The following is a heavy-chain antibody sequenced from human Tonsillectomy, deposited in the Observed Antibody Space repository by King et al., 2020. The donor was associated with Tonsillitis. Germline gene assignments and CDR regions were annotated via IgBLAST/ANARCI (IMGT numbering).Heavy chain of an antibody. CDR3: ARGSWRRVQGGDAFEN. D-gene: IGHD5-12*01. J-gene: IGHJ3*02. V-gene: IGHV3-30*01. CDR1: GFTFSSYT. Sequence: VQLVESGGGVVQPGRSLRLSCAASGFTFSSYTMYWVRQAPGKGLEWVAVISYDGSKKYHADSVKGRFSISRDNSENTLFLQMNSLRAEDTAVYYCARGSWRRVQGGDAFENW. CDR2: ISYDGSKK.